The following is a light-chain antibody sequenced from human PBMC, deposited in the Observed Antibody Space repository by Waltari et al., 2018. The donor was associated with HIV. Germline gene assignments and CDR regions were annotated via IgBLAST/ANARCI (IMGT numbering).Light chain of an antibody. CDR1: NSDICKYNL. CDR2: EVT. J-gene: IGLJ1*01. V-gene: IGLV2-23*02. CDR3: SSYATGNTYV. Sequence: SALTQPASVSGSPGQSIPIPCTGTNSDICKYNLVSWYQQHPGKVPKVLIFEVTTRPSGISHRFSGSKSDNTASLTISGLQAEDEADYYCSSYATGNTYVFGTGTSVTVL.